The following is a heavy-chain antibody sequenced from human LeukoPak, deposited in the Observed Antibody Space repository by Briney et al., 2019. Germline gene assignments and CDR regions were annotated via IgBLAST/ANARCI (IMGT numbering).Heavy chain of an antibody. CDR3: ARVTTVVTYNWFDP. D-gene: IGHD4-23*01. CDR2: INSDGSST. V-gene: IGHV3-74*01. Sequence: GGSLRLSCAASGFTFSSYWMHWVRQAPGKGLVWVSRINSDGSSTSYADSVKGRFTISRDNAKNTLYLQMNGLRAEDTAVYYCARVTTVVTYNWFDPWGQGTLVTVSS. CDR1: GFTFSSYW. J-gene: IGHJ5*02.